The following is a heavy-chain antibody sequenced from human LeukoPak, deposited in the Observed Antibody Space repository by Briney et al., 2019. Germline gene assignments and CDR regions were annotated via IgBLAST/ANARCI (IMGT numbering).Heavy chain of an antibody. Sequence: SETLSLTCAAYGGSFSGYYWSWICQPPGKGLEWIGEINHSGSTNYNPSLKSRVTISVDTSKNQFSLKLSSVTAADTAVYYCARYDGYLDYWGQGTLVTVSS. CDR1: GGSFSGYY. CDR2: INHSGST. J-gene: IGHJ4*02. V-gene: IGHV4-34*01. CDR3: ARYDGYLDY. D-gene: IGHD1-1*01.